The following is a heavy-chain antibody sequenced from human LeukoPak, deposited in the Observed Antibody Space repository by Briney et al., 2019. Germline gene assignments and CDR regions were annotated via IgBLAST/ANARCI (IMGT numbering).Heavy chain of an antibody. Sequence: SETLSLTCTVCSGSIRDYYWSWIRQPAGKGLEYIWRIYTSVSTNYNPSLRSRITMSVETSKHQFSLNLTSVTAADTAGDYCARGPGGATGEASDCWGQGILVTVSS. J-gene: IGHJ4*02. CDR1: SGSIRDYY. V-gene: IGHV4-4*07. CDR2: IYTSVST. D-gene: IGHD1-26*01. CDR3: ARGPGGATGEASDC.